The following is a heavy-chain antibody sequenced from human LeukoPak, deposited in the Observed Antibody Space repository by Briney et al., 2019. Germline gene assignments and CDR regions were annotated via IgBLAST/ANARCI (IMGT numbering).Heavy chain of an antibody. CDR1: GFTFSSYW. CDR3: ASGGTAAAGIFSGDY. J-gene: IGHJ4*02. CDR2: IKQDGSEK. Sequence: GSLRLSYAASGFTFSSYWMSWVRQAPGKGLEWVANIKQDGSEKYYVDSVKGRFTISRDNAKNSLYLQMNSLRAEDTAVYYCASGGTAAAGIFSGDYWGQGTLVTVSS. V-gene: IGHV3-7*03. D-gene: IGHD6-13*01.